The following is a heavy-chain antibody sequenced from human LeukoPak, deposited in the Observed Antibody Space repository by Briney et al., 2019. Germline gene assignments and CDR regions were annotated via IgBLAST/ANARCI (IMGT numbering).Heavy chain of an antibody. J-gene: IGHJ4*02. CDR2: ITPSGGST. CDR1: GYTFTNYY. V-gene: IGHV1-46*01. Sequence: ASVKVSCKASGYTFTNYYMHWVRQAPGQGLEWLGLITPSGGSTWYAQKFQGRVTMTRDMSTSTDYMELSSLRSEDTAVYYCARDVYSSGWYSLWGQGTLVTVSS. D-gene: IGHD6-19*01. CDR3: ARDVYSSGWYSL.